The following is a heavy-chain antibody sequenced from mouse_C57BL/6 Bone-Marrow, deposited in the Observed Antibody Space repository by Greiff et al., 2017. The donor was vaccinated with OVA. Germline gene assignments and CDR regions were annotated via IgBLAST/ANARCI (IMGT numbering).Heavy chain of an antibody. CDR1: GYTFTSYW. J-gene: IGHJ3*01. V-gene: IGHV1-55*01. D-gene: IGHD2-2*01. CDR3: ATPGGVTTARRFAY. CDR2: IYPGSGST. Sequence: QVQLQQPGAELVKPGASVKMSCKASGYTFTSYWITWVKQRPGQGLEWIGDIYPGSGSTNYNEKFKSKATLTVDTSSSTAYMQLSSLTSEDSAVYYCATPGGVTTARRFAYWGQGTLVTVSA.